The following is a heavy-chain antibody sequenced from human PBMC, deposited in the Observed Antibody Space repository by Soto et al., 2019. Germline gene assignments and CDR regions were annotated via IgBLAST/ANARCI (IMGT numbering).Heavy chain of an antibody. J-gene: IGHJ4*02. CDR2: INAGNGNT. CDR1: GYTFTSYD. D-gene: IGHD3-10*01. Sequence: ASVKVSCKASGYTFTSYDINWVRQATGQRLEWMGWINAGNGNTKYSQKFQGRVTITRDTSASTAYMELSSLRSEDTAVYYCARGLRSSGGGYWGQGTLVTVYS. V-gene: IGHV1-3*01. CDR3: ARGLRSSGGGY.